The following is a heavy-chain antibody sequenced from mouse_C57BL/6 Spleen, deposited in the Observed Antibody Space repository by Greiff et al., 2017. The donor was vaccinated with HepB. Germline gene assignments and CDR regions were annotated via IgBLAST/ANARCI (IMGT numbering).Heavy chain of an antibody. CDR3: ARNDGYYRAY. D-gene: IGHD2-3*01. J-gene: IGHJ3*01. CDR2: IYPGDGDT. V-gene: IGHV1-82*01. Sequence: QVQLQQSGPELVKPGASVKISCKASGYAFSSSWMNWVKQRPGKGLEWIGRIYPGDGDTNYNGKFKGKATLTADKSSSTAYMQLSSLTSEDSAVYFCARNDGYYRAYWGQGTLVTVSA. CDR1: GYAFSSSW.